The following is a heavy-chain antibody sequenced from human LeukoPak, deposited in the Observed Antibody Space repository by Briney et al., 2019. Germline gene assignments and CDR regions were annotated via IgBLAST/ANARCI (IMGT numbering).Heavy chain of an antibody. J-gene: IGHJ3*02. Sequence: SGTLSLTCAVSGGSISSSNWWSWVRQPPGKGLEWIGEIYLSGSTNYNPSLKSRVTISVDKSKNQFSMKLSSVTAADTAVYYCARKTRVTIFGVGPTDAFDIWGQGTMVTVSS. V-gene: IGHV4-4*02. CDR3: ARKTRVTIFGVGPTDAFDI. D-gene: IGHD3-3*01. CDR2: IYLSGST. CDR1: GGSISSSNW.